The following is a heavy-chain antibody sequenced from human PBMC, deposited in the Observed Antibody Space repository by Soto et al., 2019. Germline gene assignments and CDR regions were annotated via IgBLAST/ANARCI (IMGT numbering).Heavy chain of an antibody. CDR2: IKQDGSEK. Sequence: VQLAESGGGLVQPGGSLRLSCEASGFTFSTYWMSWVRQAPGKGLEWVAHIKQDGSEKYYVDSVRGRFIISRDNAQNSLFLQMNSLRVEDTAVYYCVRGSVVVVAATPAYFDYWGQGTLVTVSS. D-gene: IGHD2-15*01. J-gene: IGHJ4*02. CDR1: GFTFSTYW. CDR3: VRGSVVVVAATPAYFDY. V-gene: IGHV3-7*01.